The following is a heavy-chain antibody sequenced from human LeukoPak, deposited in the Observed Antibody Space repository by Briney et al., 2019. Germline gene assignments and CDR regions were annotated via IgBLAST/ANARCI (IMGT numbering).Heavy chain of an antibody. J-gene: IGHJ4*02. CDR1: GFTLSTSA. CDR2: IDGGGGRT. Sequence: GGSLRLSCLTSGFTLSTSAMSWVRQAPGKGLEWVSAIDGGGGRTWHADSVRGRFTISRDNSKNTLFMQMNSLRAEDTAVYYCAKDFYDSSGSRYDYWGQGTLVTVSS. D-gene: IGHD3-22*01. CDR3: AKDFYDSSGSRYDY. V-gene: IGHV3-23*01.